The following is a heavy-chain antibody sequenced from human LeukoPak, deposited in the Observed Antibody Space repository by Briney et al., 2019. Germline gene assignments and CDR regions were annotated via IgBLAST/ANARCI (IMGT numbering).Heavy chain of an antibody. V-gene: IGHV1-2*02. CDR3: ARTKYCSSTSCYEFDY. D-gene: IGHD2-2*01. CDR2: INPNSGGT. CDR1: GYTFTGYY. Sequence: GASVKVSCKASGYTFTGYYMHWVRQAPGQGLEWMGWINPNSGGTNYAQKFQGRVTMTRDTSISTAYMELSRLRSDDTAVYYCARTKYCSSTSCYEFDYWGQGTLVTVSS. J-gene: IGHJ4*02.